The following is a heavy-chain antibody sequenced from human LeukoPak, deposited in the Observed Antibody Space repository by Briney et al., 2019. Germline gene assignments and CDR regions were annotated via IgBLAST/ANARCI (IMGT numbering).Heavy chain of an antibody. CDR2: FHSGST. CDR1: GGSISSYY. J-gene: IGHJ4*02. D-gene: IGHD1-26*01. V-gene: IGHV4-4*07. Sequence: PSETLSLTCTVSGGSISSYYWSWIRQPAGKGLEWIGRFHSGSTNYNPSLKSRVTMSVDTSKNQFSLKLSSVTAADTAVYYCARDSRIMGAPGAFDYWGQGTLVTVSS. CDR3: ARDSRIMGAPGAFDY.